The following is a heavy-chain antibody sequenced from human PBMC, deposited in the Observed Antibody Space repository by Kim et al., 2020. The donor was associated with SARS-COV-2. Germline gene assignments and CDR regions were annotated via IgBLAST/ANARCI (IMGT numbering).Heavy chain of an antibody. CDR3: ARGRYGSWFTDFDY. CDR1: GFTFSDHY. V-gene: IGHV3-72*01. CDR2: IRNKVKSYTT. Sequence: GGSLRLSCAASGFTFSDHYMDWVRQAPGKGLEWVGRIRNKVKSYTTEYAASVKGRFTFSRDDSTNSLYLQMNSLKTEDTAVYYCARGRYGSWFTDFDYWGPGTLVTVSS. J-gene: IGHJ4*02. D-gene: IGHD3-10*01.